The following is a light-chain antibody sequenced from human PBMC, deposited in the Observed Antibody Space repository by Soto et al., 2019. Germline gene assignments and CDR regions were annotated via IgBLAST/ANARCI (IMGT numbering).Light chain of an antibody. CDR1: SSNY. J-gene: IGLJ2*01. CDR2: DVN. V-gene: IGLV2-14*01. Sequence: QSALTQPASVSGSPGQSITISCTGTSSNYVSWYQQNPGKAPKLIIYDVNNRPSEISNRFSGSKSDNTASLTISGLQAEDEADYYCSSYPSSRVSFGGGTKLTVL. CDR3: SSYPSSRVS.